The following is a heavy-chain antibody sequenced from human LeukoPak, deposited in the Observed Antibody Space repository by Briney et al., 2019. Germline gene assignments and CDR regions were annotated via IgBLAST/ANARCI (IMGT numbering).Heavy chain of an antibody. D-gene: IGHD3-22*01. CDR1: GGSFSGYY. J-gene: IGHJ4*02. Sequence: SETLSLTCAVYGGSFSGYYWSWIRQPPGKGLEWIGEINYSGSTNYNPSLKSRVTISVDTSKNQFPLKLSSVTAADTAVYYCARATYDSSGYHYWGQGTLVTVSS. V-gene: IGHV4-34*01. CDR2: INYSGST. CDR3: ARATYDSSGYHY.